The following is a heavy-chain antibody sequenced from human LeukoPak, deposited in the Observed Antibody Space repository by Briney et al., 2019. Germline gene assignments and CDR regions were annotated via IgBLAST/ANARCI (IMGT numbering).Heavy chain of an antibody. D-gene: IGHD3-10*01. CDR2: IRYDGSNK. Sequence: QPGGSLRLSCAASGFTFSSYGMHWVRQPPGKGLEWVAFIRYDGSNKYYADSVKGRFTISRDNSKNTLYLQMNSLRAEDTAVYYCAVRGVVSSDYWGQGNLVTVSS. CDR3: AVRGVVSSDY. J-gene: IGHJ4*02. V-gene: IGHV3-30*02. CDR1: GFTFSSYG.